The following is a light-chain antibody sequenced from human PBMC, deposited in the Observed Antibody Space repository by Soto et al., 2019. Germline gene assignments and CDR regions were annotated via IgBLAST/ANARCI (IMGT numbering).Light chain of an antibody. Sequence: IQRTQSPSSLSGSVGDRFTITCRSIQCIAIYLAWYQQKPGEAPKLLIYAASILYGGVPSRFGGSGSGTDFALTITSLQAEDFATYYCQQLRLYPSTFGGGTKVDIK. CDR3: QQLRLYPST. CDR2: AAS. J-gene: IGKJ4*01. V-gene: IGKV1-9*01. CDR1: QCIAIY.